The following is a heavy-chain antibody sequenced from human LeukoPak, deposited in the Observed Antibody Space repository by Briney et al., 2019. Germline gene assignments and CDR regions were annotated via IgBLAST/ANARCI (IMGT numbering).Heavy chain of an antibody. Sequence: GGSLRLSCSASGLTFSSDAMHWVRQAPGQGLEYVSGISSNVGSTYYADSVKGRFTISRDNSKNTLYLQMSSLRPEDTAVYFCVKGGSSTWSGFDPWGQGTLVIVSS. D-gene: IGHD6-13*01. CDR2: ISSNVGST. V-gene: IGHV3-64D*09. J-gene: IGHJ5*02. CDR1: GLTFSSDA. CDR3: VKGGSSTWSGFDP.